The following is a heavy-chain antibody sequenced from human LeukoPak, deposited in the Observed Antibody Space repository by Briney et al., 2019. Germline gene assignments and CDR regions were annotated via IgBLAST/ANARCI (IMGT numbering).Heavy chain of an antibody. J-gene: IGHJ4*02. V-gene: IGHV4-39*01. CDR2: IYYSGST. D-gene: IGHD2-2*01. CDR1: GGSISSSSYS. CDR3: ARLGHCSSTSCYHFDY. Sequence: SETLSLTCTVSGGSISSSSYSWGWIRQPPGKGLEWIRSIYYSGSTYYNPSLKSRVTISVDTSKNQFSLKLSSVTAADTAVYYCARLGHCSSTSCYHFDYWGQGTLVTVSS.